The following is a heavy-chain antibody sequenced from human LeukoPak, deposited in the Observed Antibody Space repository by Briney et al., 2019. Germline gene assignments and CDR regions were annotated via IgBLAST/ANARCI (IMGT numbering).Heavy chain of an antibody. J-gene: IGHJ4*02. CDR3: ARDLLVEATDY. Sequence: PGGSLRLSCAASGFTFSSYSINWVRQAPGKGLEWVSCISSTSSFIYYADSVKGRFTISRDNAKNSLYLQMNSLTAEDTAVYYCARDLLVEATDYWGQGTLVTVSS. V-gene: IGHV3-21*01. D-gene: IGHD1-26*01. CDR2: ISSTSSFI. CDR1: GFTFSSYS.